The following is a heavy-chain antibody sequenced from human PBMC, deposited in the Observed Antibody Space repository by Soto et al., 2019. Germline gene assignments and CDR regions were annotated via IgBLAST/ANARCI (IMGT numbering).Heavy chain of an antibody. CDR2: ITSDTKTI. Sequence: EVQLVESGGDLVQRGGSLRLSCVASGFTFSVYSMNWVRQAPGKGLEWFSYITSDTKTIKYADSVKGRFTISRDNAKNLVYLQMNSLRDEDTAVNYCARSVEGHFDYWAQGTWVTVS. D-gene: IGHD6-19*01. CDR3: ARSVEGHFDY. CDR1: GFTFSVYS. V-gene: IGHV3-48*02. J-gene: IGHJ4*02.